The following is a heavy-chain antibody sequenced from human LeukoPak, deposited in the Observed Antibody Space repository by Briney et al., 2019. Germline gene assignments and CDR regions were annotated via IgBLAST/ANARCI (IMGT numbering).Heavy chain of an antibody. CDR1: GGSISSYY. D-gene: IGHD3-22*01. CDR2: IYNGGII. J-gene: IGHJ3*02. CDR3: ACLTTAEAFDI. Sequence: PSETLSLTCTVSGGSISSYYWSWIRQPAGKGLEWIGRIYNGGIITYNPSLKSRVTMSIDTSNNQFSLRLRFVTAADTAVYFCACLTTAEAFDIWGQGTMVTVSS. V-gene: IGHV4-4*07.